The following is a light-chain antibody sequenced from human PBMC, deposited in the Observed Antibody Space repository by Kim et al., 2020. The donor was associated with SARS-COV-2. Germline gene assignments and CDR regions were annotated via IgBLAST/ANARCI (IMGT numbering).Light chain of an antibody. Sequence: ELTQPPSASGTPGQRVTISCSGSSSNFGSNYVYWYQQFPGTAPKLLIYGNNQRPSGVPDRFSGSKSGTSASLAISGLRSEDEADYYCAAWDDSLSGWVFGGGTQLTVL. CDR3: AAWDDSLSGWV. CDR1: SSNFGSNY. CDR2: GNN. J-gene: IGLJ3*02. V-gene: IGLV1-47*01.